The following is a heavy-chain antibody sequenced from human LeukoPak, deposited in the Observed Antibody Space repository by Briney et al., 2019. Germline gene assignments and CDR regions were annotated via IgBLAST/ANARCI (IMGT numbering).Heavy chain of an antibody. J-gene: IGHJ3*02. CDR1: GFTFTSSA. CDR2: IVVGSGNT. D-gene: IGHD3-22*01. V-gene: IGHV1-58*02. CDR3: AADSSGDDAFDI. Sequence: SLKDSFKASGFTFTSSAMQWVRQARGQRLEWIGWIVVGSGNTNYAQKFQERVTITRDMSTSTAYMELSSLRSEDTAVYYCAADSSGDDAFDIWGQGTMVTVSS.